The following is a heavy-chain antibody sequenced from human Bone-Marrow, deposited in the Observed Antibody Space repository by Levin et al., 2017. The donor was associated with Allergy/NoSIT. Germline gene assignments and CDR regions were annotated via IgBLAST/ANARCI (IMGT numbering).Heavy chain of an antibody. D-gene: IGHD2-2*01. CDR1: GGTFNSYY. Sequence: ASVKVSCKASGGTFNSYYIQWVRQAPGQGLEWMGRINPTGKSSSYAQKFQGRVTMTRDTSTSSVYMELSSLTSEDTAVYYCARRMDPYSRTNYFDDWGQGTLVTVSS. V-gene: IGHV1-46*02. CDR2: INPTGKSS. CDR3: ARRMDPYSRTNYFDD. J-gene: IGHJ4*02.